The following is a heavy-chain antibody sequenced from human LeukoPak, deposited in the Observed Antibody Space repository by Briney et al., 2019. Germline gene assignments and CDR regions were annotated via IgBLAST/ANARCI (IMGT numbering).Heavy chain of an antibody. CDR3: AREGCSGGSCYRNWFDP. J-gene: IGHJ5*02. CDR1: GYTFTSYY. Sequence: ASVKVCCKASGYTFTSYYMHWVRQAPGQGLEWMGIINPSGGSTSYAQKFQGRVTMTRDTSTSTVYMELSSLRSEDTAVYYCAREGCSGGSCYRNWFDPWGQGTLVTVSS. V-gene: IGHV1-46*01. CDR2: INPSGGST. D-gene: IGHD2-15*01.